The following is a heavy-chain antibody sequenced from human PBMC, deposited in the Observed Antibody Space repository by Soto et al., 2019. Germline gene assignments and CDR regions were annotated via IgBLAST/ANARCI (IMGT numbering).Heavy chain of an antibody. V-gene: IGHV4-30-2*01. CDR3: ARDRVHYGSGTYYFYGMAV. Sequence: SETLSLTCAVSGGSISSGGYSWSWIRQPPGKGLEWIGYIYHSGSTYYNPSLKSRVTISVDRSKNQFSLKLSSVTAADTAVYYCARDRVHYGSGTYYFYGMAVWGQGTTVTVSS. D-gene: IGHD3-10*01. J-gene: IGHJ6*02. CDR2: IYHSGST. CDR1: GGSISSGGYS.